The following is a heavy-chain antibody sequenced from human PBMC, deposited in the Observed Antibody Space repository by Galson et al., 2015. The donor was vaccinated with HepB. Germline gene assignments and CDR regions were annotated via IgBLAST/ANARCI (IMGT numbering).Heavy chain of an antibody. J-gene: IGHJ6*02. Sequence: SLRLSCAASGFTFSHCGMHWVRQAPGRGLEWLAMISYDGSNKTYVDSVKGRFTISRDNSRNTLHLQMKSLRTEDTAMYYCAKLQFDIYNYFVDVWGQGTAVTASS. CDR3: AKLQFDIYNYFVDV. CDR2: ISYDGSNK. CDR1: GFTFSHCG. D-gene: IGHD2/OR15-2a*01. V-gene: IGHV3-30*18.